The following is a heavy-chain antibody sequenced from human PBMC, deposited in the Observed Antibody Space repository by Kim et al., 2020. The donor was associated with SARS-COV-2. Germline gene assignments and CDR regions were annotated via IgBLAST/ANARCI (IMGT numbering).Heavy chain of an antibody. V-gene: IGHV3-23*01. CDR2: ISGSGGST. D-gene: IGHD3-9*01. CDR3: AKDGVIRYFDWLNWFDP. Sequence: GGSLRLSCAASGFTFSSYAMSWVRQAPGKGLEWVSAISGSGGSTYYADSVKGRFTISRDNSKNTLYLQMNSLRAEDTAVYYCAKDGVIRYFDWLNWFDPWGQGTLVTVSS. CDR1: GFTFSSYA. J-gene: IGHJ5*02.